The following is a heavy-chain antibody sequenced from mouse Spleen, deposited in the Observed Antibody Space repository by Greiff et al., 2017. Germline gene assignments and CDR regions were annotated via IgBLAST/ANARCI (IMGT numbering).Heavy chain of an antibody. Sequence: EVHLVESGGGLVKPGGSLKLSCAASGFTFSSYAMSWVRQTPEKRLEWVATISSGGSYTYYPDSVKGRFTISRDNAKNTLYLQMSSLRSEDTAMYYCARQSYGSSYGFAYWGQGTLVTVSA. CDR1: GFTFSSYA. CDR3: ARQSYGSSYGFAY. V-gene: IGHV5-9-3*01. J-gene: IGHJ3*01. D-gene: IGHD1-1*01. CDR2: ISSGGSYT.